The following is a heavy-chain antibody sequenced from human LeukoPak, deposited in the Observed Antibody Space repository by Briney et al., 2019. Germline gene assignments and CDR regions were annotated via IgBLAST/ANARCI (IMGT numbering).Heavy chain of an antibody. Sequence: SGGSRRLSCAASGFTFSSYSMNWVRQAPGKGLEWVANIKQDGSEKYYVDSVKGRFTISRDNAKNSLYLQMNSLRADDTAVYYCARGRTWSDYWGQGTLVTVSS. CDR1: GFTFSSYS. J-gene: IGHJ4*02. CDR3: ARGRTWSDY. V-gene: IGHV3-7*04. CDR2: IKQDGSEK. D-gene: IGHD1-1*01.